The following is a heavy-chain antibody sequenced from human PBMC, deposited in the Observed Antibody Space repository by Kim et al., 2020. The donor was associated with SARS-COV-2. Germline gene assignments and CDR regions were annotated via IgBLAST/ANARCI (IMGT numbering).Heavy chain of an antibody. J-gene: IGHJ5*02. CDR3: AKISQHSGYWFDP. D-gene: IGHD1-1*01. Sequence: GGSLRLSCAASGFTVSSNYMSWVRQAPGKGLEWVSVIYSGGSTYYADSVKGRFTISRDNSKNTLYLQMNSLRAEDTAVYYCAKISQHSGYWFDPWGQGTLVTVSS. CDR2: IYSGGST. CDR1: GFTVSSNY. V-gene: IGHV3-53*01.